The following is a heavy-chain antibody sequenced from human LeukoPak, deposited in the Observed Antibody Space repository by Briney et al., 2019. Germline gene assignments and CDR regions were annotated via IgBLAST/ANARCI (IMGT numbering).Heavy chain of an antibody. V-gene: IGHV3-74*01. CDR3: ARSQLTAWNMGVDC. J-gene: IGHJ4*02. CDR2: INSDGSST. CDR1: GFTFSSYW. D-gene: IGHD1/OR15-1a*01. Sequence: AGGSLRLSCAASGFTFSSYWMHWVRHAPGKGLVWVSRINSDGSSTIYADSVKGRFNISRDNAKNTLYLEMNSVRAGDTAVYYCARSQLTAWNMGVDCRGQGGLGTVCS.